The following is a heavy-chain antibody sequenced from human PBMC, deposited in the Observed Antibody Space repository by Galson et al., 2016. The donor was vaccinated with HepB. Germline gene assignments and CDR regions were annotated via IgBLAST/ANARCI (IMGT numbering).Heavy chain of an antibody. V-gene: IGHV3-33*01. D-gene: IGHD1-26*01. CDR3: ARISGQFQPNDY. J-gene: IGHJ4*02. CDR1: GFTFRTYG. Sequence: SLRLSCAASGFTFRTYGMHWVRQAPGKGLEWVAVIWFDGRKKYYADSVKGRFTISRDNSQNTLYLQMNSLRAEDTAVYYCARISGQFQPNDYWGQGTLVTVSS. CDR2: IWFDGRKK.